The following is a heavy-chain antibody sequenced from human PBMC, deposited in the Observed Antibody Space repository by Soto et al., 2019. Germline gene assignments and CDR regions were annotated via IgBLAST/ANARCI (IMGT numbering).Heavy chain of an antibody. D-gene: IGHD6-19*01. CDR2: INHSGST. CDR1: GGSFSGYY. V-gene: IGHV4-34*01. Sequence: PSETLSLTCAVYGGSFSGYYWSWIRQPPGKGLEWIGEINHSGSTNYNPSLKSRVTISVDTSKNQFSLKLSSVTAADTAVYYCERGAVAGTFPHWGQGTLVTVSS. J-gene: IGHJ4*02. CDR3: ERGAVAGTFPH.